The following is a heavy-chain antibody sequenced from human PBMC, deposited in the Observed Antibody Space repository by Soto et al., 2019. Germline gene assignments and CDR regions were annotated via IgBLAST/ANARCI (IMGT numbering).Heavy chain of an antibody. CDR1: GGSVSSGGYH. CDR2: IDYNGST. D-gene: IGHD2-2*01. Sequence: QVQLQESGPGLVKPSQTLSLTCAVSGGSVSSGGYHWSWIRQHPGKGLEWIGYIDYNGSTYYNPSLKSRVTISIDTSKNQFSLNLSAVTAADTAIYYCARFQLYDGLDVWGQGTTVTVSS. CDR3: ARFQLYDGLDV. V-gene: IGHV4-31*11. J-gene: IGHJ6*02.